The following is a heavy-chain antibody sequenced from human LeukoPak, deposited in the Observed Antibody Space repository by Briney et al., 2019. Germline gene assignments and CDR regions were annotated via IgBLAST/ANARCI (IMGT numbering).Heavy chain of an antibody. V-gene: IGHV1-46*01. CDR2: INPSGGST. D-gene: IGHD3-22*01. CDR1: GYTFTSYY. J-gene: IGHJ5*02. CDR3: ARVVITMIVGGSGFDP. Sequence: ASVKVSCKASGYTFTSYYIHWVRQAPGQGLEWMGIINPSGGSTTYGQKFQGRVTMTRDTSTRTVYMELSSLRSEDTAVYYCARVVITMIVGGSGFDPWGQGTLVTVSS.